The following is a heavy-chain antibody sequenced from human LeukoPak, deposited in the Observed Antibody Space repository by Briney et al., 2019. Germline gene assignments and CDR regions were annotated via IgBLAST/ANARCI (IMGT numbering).Heavy chain of an antibody. J-gene: IGHJ4*02. CDR3: ARSPALSYGAYYFDY. CDR1: GGTFSSYA. V-gene: IGHV1-69*04. D-gene: IGHD1-26*01. CDR2: IIPILGIA. Sequence: SVKVSCKASGGTFSSYAISWVRQAPGQGLEWMGRIIPILGIANYAQKFQGRVTITADKSTSTAYMELSSLRSEDTAVYYCARSPALSYGAYYFDYWGQGTLVTVSS.